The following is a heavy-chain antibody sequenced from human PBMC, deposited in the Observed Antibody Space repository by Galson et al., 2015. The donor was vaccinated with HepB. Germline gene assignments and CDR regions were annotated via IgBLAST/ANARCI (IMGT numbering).Heavy chain of an antibody. CDR1: GFTFSSYW. CDR2: INSDGSNT. CDR3: ARANDYGDSVSGWYFDL. V-gene: IGHV3-74*01. J-gene: IGHJ2*01. D-gene: IGHD4-17*01. Sequence: SLRLSCAASGFTFSSYWMHWVRQAPGKGLVWVSRINSDGSNTNYADSVKGRFTISRDNAKNTLYLQMNSLRAEDTAVYYCARANDYGDSVSGWYFDLWGRGTLVTVSS.